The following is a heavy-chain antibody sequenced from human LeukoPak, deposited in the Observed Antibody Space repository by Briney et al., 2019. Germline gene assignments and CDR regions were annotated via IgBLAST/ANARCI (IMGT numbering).Heavy chain of an antibody. Sequence: GSLRLSCAVSGFTFSYYWMSWVRQAPGKGLEWVATIKQDGNEKSYVDSVKGRFTISRDNAKNSLYLQMNSLRAEDTAVYYCARDRVTMVRGVITLYYYYYMDVWGKGTTVTVSS. D-gene: IGHD3-10*01. J-gene: IGHJ6*03. CDR1: GFTFSYYW. V-gene: IGHV3-7*01. CDR3: ARDRVTMVRGVITLYYYYYMDV. CDR2: IKQDGNEK.